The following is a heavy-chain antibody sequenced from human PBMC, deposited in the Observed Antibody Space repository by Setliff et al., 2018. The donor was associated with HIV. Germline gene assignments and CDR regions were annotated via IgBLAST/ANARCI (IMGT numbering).Heavy chain of an antibody. CDR1: GFTFSSYG. D-gene: IGHD3-10*01. CDR2: ISGSGSTI. CDR3: ARVSEPSLVRGVTPDY. V-gene: IGHV3-48*04. J-gene: IGHJ4*02. Sequence: PGGSLRLSCAASGFTFSSYGMHWVRQAPGKGLEWVACISGSGSTIYYADSVKGRFTISRGNARNSLYVQMNSLRAEDTAVYYCARVSEPSLVRGVTPDYWGQGTLVTV.